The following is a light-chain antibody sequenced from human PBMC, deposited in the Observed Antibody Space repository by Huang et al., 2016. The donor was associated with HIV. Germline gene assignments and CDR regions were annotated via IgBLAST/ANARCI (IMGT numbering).Light chain of an antibody. J-gene: IGKJ1*01. CDR1: QRVSSN. Sequence: EIVMTQSPATLSVSPGERATLSCRASQRVSSNFAWYQQKPGQAPRLLIYGASTRATGMPARFSGSGSGTEFTLTISSLQSEDFAVYYCQQYNDWPPEGTFGQGTKVEIK. CDR3: QQYNDWPPEGT. V-gene: IGKV3-15*01. CDR2: GAS.